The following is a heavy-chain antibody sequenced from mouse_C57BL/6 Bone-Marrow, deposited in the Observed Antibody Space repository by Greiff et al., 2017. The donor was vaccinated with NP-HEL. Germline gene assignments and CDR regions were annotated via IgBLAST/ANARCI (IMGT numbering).Heavy chain of an antibody. CDR2: IYPGSGNT. J-gene: IGHJ1*03. D-gene: IGHD2-3*01. CDR3: ARSRDGYYGYFDV. CDR1: GYTFTDYY. Sequence: LVESGAELVRPGASVKLSCKASGYTFTDYYINWVKQRPGQGLEWIARIYPGSGNTYYNEKFEGKATLTAVKSSSTAYMQLSSLTSEDAAVYFCARSRDGYYGYFDVWGTGTTVTVSS. V-gene: IGHV1-76*01.